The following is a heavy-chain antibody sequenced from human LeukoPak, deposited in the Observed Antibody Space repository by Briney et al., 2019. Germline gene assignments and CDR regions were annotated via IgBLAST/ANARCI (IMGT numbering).Heavy chain of an antibody. CDR2: IIPIFGTA. CDR1: GGTFSSYA. J-gene: IGHJ6*03. V-gene: IGHV1-69*05. Sequence: ASVKVSCKASGGTFSSYAISWVRQAPGQGLEWMGGIIPIFGTANYAQKFQGRVTITTDESTSTAYMELSSLRSEDTAVYYCASRSGYYDYYYYMDVWGKGTTATVSS. CDR3: ASRSGYYDYYYYMDV. D-gene: IGHD3-22*01.